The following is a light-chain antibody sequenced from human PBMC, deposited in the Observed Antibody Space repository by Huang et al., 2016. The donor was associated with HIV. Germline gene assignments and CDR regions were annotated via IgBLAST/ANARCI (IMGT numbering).Light chain of an antibody. CDR1: QSVGDY. Sequence: EIVLTQSPAIVSLSPGERATLSCRASQSVGDYLAWYQQKPGQTPRLLIYDASNRATGGPARFSGSGSGTDFTLTISSLEPDDFAAYFCQQRYNWITFGQGSRLEI. CDR3: QQRYNWIT. V-gene: IGKV3-11*01. J-gene: IGKJ5*01. CDR2: DAS.